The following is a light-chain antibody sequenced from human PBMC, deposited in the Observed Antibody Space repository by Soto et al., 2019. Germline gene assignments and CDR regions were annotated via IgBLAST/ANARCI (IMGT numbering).Light chain of an antibody. J-gene: IGKJ4*01. V-gene: IGKV1-12*01. CDR3: QQANIFPLT. CDR2: AAS. Sequence: IQMTQPPSSLSACVGGRITFTCPASQVISSYLTWYQQKPGKAPKLLIYAASILQSGVPSRFSGNASGTDFALTISSLQPEDFATYYCQQANIFPLTFGGGTKVDIK. CDR1: QVISSY.